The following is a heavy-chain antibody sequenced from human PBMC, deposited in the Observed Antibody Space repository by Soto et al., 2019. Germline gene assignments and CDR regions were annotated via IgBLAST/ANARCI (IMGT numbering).Heavy chain of an antibody. D-gene: IGHD2-8*01. V-gene: IGHV1-18*01. Sequence: QVQLVQSGAEVKKPGASVKVSRKASGYTFTSYGVNWVRQAPGQGLEWMGWIRSYNNSTNYAQKLQGRVTMTTDTSTNTAYMELRSLRSDDTAVYYCARHGNGDDYWGQGTLVTVSS. CDR3: ARHGNGDDY. CDR2: IRSYNNST. J-gene: IGHJ4*02. CDR1: GYTFTSYG.